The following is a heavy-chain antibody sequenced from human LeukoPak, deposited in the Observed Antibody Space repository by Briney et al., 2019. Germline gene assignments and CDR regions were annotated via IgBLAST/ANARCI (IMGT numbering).Heavy chain of an antibody. V-gene: IGHV4-59*01. CDR3: ANPQVYGGYSNDSFDI. CDR2: IYYSGST. CDR1: GGSISSYY. D-gene: IGHD4-23*01. J-gene: IGHJ3*02. Sequence: SETLSLTCTVSGGSISSYYWSWIRQPPGKGLEWIGYIYYSGSTNYNPSLKSRVTISVDTSKNQFSLKLSSVTAADTAVYYCANPQVYGGYSNDSFDIWGQGTMITVSS.